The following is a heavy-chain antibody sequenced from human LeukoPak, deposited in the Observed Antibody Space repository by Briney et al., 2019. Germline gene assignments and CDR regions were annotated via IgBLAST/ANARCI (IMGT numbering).Heavy chain of an antibody. CDR2: ISAYNGNT. CDR1: GYTSTSYG. D-gene: IGHD3-22*01. J-gene: IGHJ4*02. Sequence: ASVKVSCKASGYTSTSYGISWVRQAPGQGLEWMGWISAYNGNTNYAQKLQGRVTMTTDTSTSTAYMELRSLRSDDTAVYYCSSDLGYYYDSSGYYYESGIYWGQGTLVTVSS. CDR3: SSDLGYYYDSSGYYYESGIY. V-gene: IGHV1-18*01.